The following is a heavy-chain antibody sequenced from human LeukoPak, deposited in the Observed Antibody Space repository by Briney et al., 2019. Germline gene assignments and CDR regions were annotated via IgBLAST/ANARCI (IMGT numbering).Heavy chain of an antibody. CDR3: AREGRRTYDDFDY. V-gene: IGHV3-11*04. D-gene: IGHD5-12*01. CDR2: ISSSGSTR. J-gene: IGHJ4*02. Sequence: GGSLRLSCAASGFTFSDYYMSWIRQAPGKGLEWVSYISSSGSTRYYADSVQGRFTISRDNVKNSLYLQMSSLRAEDMAVYYCAREGRRTYDDFDYWGQGTLVTVSS. CDR1: GFTFSDYY.